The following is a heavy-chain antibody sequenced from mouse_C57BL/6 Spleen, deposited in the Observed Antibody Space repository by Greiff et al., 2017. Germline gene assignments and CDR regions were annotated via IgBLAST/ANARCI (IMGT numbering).Heavy chain of an antibody. V-gene: IGHV1-62-2*01. D-gene: IGHD2-2*01. CDR3: ARHEEWYGYDLHWYFDV. CDR1: GYTFTEYT. Sequence: QVQLRQSGAELVKPGASVKLSCKASGYTFTEYTIHWVKQRSGQGLEWIGWFYPGSGSIKYNEKFKDKATLTADKSSSTVYMELSRLTSEDSAVYFCARHEEWYGYDLHWYFDVWGTGTTVTVSS. CDR2: FYPGSGSI. J-gene: IGHJ1*03.